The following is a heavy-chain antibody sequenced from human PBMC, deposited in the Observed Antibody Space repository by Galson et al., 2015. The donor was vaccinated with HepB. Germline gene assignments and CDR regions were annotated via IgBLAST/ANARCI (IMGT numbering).Heavy chain of an antibody. CDR1: GFTFSSYG. D-gene: IGHD1-26*01. J-gene: IGHJ4*02. Sequence: SLRLSCAASGFTFSSYGMHWVRQAPGKGLEWVAVISYDGSNKYYADSVKGRFTISRDNSKNTLYLQMNSLRAEDTAVYYCAKEADPSGSYYPYFDYWGQGTLVTVSS. CDR2: ISYDGSNK. V-gene: IGHV3-30*18. CDR3: AKEADPSGSYYPYFDY.